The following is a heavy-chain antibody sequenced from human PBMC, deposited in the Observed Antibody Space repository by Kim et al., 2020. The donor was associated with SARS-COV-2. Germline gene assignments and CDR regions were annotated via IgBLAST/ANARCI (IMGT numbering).Heavy chain of an antibody. J-gene: IGHJ5*02. Sequence: NTYSPPSLNSRVTTSVDTSKNQFSLRLTSVTAADTAVYHCARHGRPLGLDPWGRGTLVTVSS. CDR2: NT. CDR3: ARHGRPLGLDP. V-gene: IGHV4-39*01.